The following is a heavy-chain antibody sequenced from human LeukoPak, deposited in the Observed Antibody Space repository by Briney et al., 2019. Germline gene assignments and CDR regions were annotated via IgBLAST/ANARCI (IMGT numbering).Heavy chain of an antibody. CDR3: AKDNRDDFWSGYYENHDAFDI. Sequence: GGSLRLSCAASGFTFSSYSMHWVRQAPGKGLEWVSAISGSGGSTYYADSVKGRFTISRDNSKNTLYLQMNSLRAEDTAVYYCAKDNRDDFWSGYYENHDAFDIWGQGTMVTVSS. J-gene: IGHJ3*02. D-gene: IGHD3-3*01. CDR1: GFTFSSYS. V-gene: IGHV3-23*01. CDR2: ISGSGGST.